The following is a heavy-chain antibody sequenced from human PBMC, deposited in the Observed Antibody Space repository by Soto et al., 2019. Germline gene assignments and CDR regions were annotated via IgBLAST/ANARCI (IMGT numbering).Heavy chain of an antibody. CDR2: ISAYNGNT. V-gene: IGHV1-18*01. CDR3: ARDSSGWYDLDDAFDT. D-gene: IGHD6-19*01. J-gene: IGHJ3*02. Sequence: GASVKVSCKASGYTFTSYGISWVRQAPGQGLEWMGWISAYNGNTNYAQKLQGRVTMTTDTSTSTAYMELRSLRSDDTAVYYCARDSSGWYDLDDAFDTWGQGTMVTVSS. CDR1: GYTFTSYG.